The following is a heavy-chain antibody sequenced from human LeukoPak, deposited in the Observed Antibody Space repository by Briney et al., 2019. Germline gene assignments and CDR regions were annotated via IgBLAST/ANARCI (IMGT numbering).Heavy chain of an antibody. D-gene: IGHD6-13*01. Sequence: GGSLRLSCAASGFTFSSYGMHWVRQAPGKGLEWVAFIRYDGSNKYYADSVKGRFTISRDNSKNTLYLQMNSLRAEDTAVYYCAKDRVAGYSSSWYNYWGQGTLVTVSS. CDR3: AKDRVAGYSSSWYNY. CDR1: GFTFSSYG. J-gene: IGHJ4*02. CDR2: IRYDGSNK. V-gene: IGHV3-30*02.